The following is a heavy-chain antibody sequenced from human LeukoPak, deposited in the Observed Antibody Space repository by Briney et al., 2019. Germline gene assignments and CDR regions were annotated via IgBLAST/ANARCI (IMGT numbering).Heavy chain of an antibody. V-gene: IGHV3-11*04. CDR1: GFTFSDYY. Sequence: GGSLRLSCAASGFTFSDYYMSWIRQAPGKGLEWVSYISSSGSTIYYADSVKGRFTISRDNAKNSLYLQMNSLRAEDTAVYYCARVSRRWGELLYYFDYWGQGTLVTVSS. CDR2: ISSSGSTI. D-gene: IGHD1-26*01. J-gene: IGHJ4*02. CDR3: ARVSRRWGELLYYFDY.